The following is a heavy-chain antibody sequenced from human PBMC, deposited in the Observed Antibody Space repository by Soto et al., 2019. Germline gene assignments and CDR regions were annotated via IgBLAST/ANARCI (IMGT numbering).Heavy chain of an antibody. CDR2: IYSGGST. V-gene: IGHV3-53*01. Sequence: EVQLVESGGGLIQPGGSLRLSCAASGFTVSSNYMSWVRQAPGKGLEWVSVIYSGGSTYYADSVKGRFTISRDNSKNTLYLQMKSLRAKDTAVYYCARDGRGYCSGGSCYSLYYYSGMDVWGQGTTVTVSS. CDR1: GFTVSSNY. D-gene: IGHD2-15*01. CDR3: ARDGRGYCSGGSCYSLYYYSGMDV. J-gene: IGHJ6*02.